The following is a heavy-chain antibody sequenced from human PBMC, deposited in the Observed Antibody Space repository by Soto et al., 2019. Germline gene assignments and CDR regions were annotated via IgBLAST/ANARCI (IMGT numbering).Heavy chain of an antibody. CDR2: INQDGDDK. V-gene: IGHV3-7*03. CDR1: GFSFSQYW. Sequence: EVQLVESGGGEVQPGGSLRLSCAASGFSFSQYWLSWVRQAPGKGPEWVAKINQDGDDKKYVESVKGRFTISRDNAKNYLYLQMNSLRAEDTPVYYCTRLYDDSWGQGTLVTVYS. D-gene: IGHD3-16*01. CDR3: TRLYDDS. J-gene: IGHJ4*02.